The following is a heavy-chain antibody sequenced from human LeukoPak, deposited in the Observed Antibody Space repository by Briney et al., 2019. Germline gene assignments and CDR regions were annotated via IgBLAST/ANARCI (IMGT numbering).Heavy chain of an antibody. D-gene: IGHD2-15*01. CDR3: ARDCSGGSCYSAFVLRHAFDI. CDR1: GFTFSSYS. Sequence: GGSLRLSCAASGFTFSSYSMNWVRQAPGKGLEWVSSISSSSSYIYYADSVKGRFTISRDNAKNSLYLQMNSRRAEETAVYYCARDCSGGSCYSAFVLRHAFDIWGQGTMVTVSS. J-gene: IGHJ3*02. CDR2: ISSSSSYI. V-gene: IGHV3-21*01.